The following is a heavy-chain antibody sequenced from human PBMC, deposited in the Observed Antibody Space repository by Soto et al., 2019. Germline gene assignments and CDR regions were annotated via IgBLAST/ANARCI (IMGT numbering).Heavy chain of an antibody. J-gene: IGHJ4*02. Sequence: GGSLRLSCAASGFTFDDYAMHWVRQAPGKGLEWVSGISWNSGSIGYADSVKGRFTISRDNAKNSLYLQMNSLRAEDTALYYCAKDGDLSGDKLDYWGQGTLVTVS. CDR3: AKDGDLSGDKLDY. D-gene: IGHD3-9*01. CDR1: GFTFDDYA. V-gene: IGHV3-9*01. CDR2: ISWNSGSI.